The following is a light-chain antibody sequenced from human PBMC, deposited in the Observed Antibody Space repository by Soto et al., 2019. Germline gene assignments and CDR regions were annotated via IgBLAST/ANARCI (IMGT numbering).Light chain of an antibody. Sequence: EIVMTHSPATLSLSPGERATLSFRASQTIDNTLAWYQRKPGQAPRLLIYDASTRATGVPARFSGSGSGTDFTLTISSLQSEDFAVYYCQQYNNWPQTFGQGTKVDIK. V-gene: IGKV3-15*01. J-gene: IGKJ1*01. CDR3: QQYNNWPQT. CDR2: DAS. CDR1: QTIDNT.